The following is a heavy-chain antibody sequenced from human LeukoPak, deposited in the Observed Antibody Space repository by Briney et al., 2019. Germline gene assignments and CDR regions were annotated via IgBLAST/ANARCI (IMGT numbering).Heavy chain of an antibody. V-gene: IGHV3-48*04. CDR3: VREKGGFGFVL. Sequence: GGSLRLSCAGSGFNFGIYSMEWVRQAPGKGLEWVAYVSAGSTGIFYAASVKGRFSISRDNAQKSLYLQMNSLRAEDTAIYYCVREKGGFGFVLWGRGTLVTVSS. D-gene: IGHD3-16*01. J-gene: IGHJ4*02. CDR1: GFNFGIYS. CDR2: VSAGSTGI.